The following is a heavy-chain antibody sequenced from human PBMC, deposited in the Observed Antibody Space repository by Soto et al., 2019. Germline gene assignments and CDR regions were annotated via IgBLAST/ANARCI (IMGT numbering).Heavy chain of an antibody. V-gene: IGHV3-30*18. D-gene: IGHD4-17*01. CDR2: ISYDGSNK. J-gene: IGHJ6*02. CDR3: AKDRVPVTKHYYYYYGMDV. CDR1: GFTFSSYG. Sequence: QVQLVESGGGVVQPGRSLRLSCAASGFTFSSYGMHWVRQAPGKGLEWVAVISYDGSNKYYADSVKGRFTISRDNSKNTLYLQMNSLRAEDTAVYYCAKDRVPVTKHYYYYYGMDVWGQGTTVTVSS.